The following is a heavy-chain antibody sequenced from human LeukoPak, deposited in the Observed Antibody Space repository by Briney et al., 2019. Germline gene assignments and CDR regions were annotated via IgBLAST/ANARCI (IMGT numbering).Heavy chain of an antibody. V-gene: IGHV3-66*01. CDR2: IFNGGST. J-gene: IGHJ4*02. D-gene: IGHD3-10*01. Sequence: GGSLRLSCAASGFTVSSNYMSWVRQAPGKGLEWVSVIFNGGSTYYADSVKGRFTISTDNSKNMLYLQMNNLRAEDTAVYYCARGLFNSGSYYNFFDYWAQGTLDTVSS. CDR3: ARGLFNSGSYYNFFDY. CDR1: GFTVSSNY.